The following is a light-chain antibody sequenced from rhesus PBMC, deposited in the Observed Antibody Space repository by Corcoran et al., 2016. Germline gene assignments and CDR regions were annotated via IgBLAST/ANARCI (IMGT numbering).Light chain of an antibody. CDR2: GAA. CDR3: QQYNNWKT. Sequence: EIVMTQSPATLSLSPGERATLSCRASQSVSSYVAWYQQNPEQAPRLLIYGAASRATGIPDRFSGRGSWTEFTFIISSLEPEDVGVYFCQQYNNWKTFGQGTKVEIK. V-gene: IGKV3S9*01. J-gene: IGKJ1*01. CDR1: QSVSSY.